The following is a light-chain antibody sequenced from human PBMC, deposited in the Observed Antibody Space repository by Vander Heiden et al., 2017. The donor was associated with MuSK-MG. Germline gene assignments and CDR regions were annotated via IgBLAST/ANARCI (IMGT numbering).Light chain of an antibody. CDR2: DAS. CDR3: QRVDNLPMFT. Sequence: IQMTQSPSSLSASIGDRVTITCQASQDIGNYLNCYQQKPGRAPKLLIYDASYLQTGVPSRFIGGCYGTDFTFSIIIRQPEDIAAYYCQRVDNLPMFTFGQGTKVEIK. J-gene: IGKJ2*01. V-gene: IGKV1-33*01. CDR1: QDIGNY.